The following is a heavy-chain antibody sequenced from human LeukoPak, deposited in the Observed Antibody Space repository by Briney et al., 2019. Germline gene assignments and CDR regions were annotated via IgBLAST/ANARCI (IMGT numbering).Heavy chain of an antibody. CDR1: GFTFSSYA. D-gene: IGHD3-10*01. CDR3: ASGENCYYYYMDV. Sequence: GGSLRLSCAASGFTFSSYAMNWVRQAPGKGLEWISSISGSGDNTYYADSVKGRFTISRDNAKNSLYLQMNSLRAEDTAVYYCASGENCYYYYMDVWGKGTTVTVSS. J-gene: IGHJ6*03. CDR2: ISGSGDNT. V-gene: IGHV3-23*01.